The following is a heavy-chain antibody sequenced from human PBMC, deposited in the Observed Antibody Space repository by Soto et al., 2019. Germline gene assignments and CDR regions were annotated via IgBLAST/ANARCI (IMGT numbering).Heavy chain of an antibody. D-gene: IGHD3-9*01. J-gene: IGHJ6*02. Sequence: QVQLVQSGAEVKKPGASVKVSCKASGYTFTGYYMHWVRQAPGQGLEWMGWINPNSGGTNYAQKFQGWVTMTRDTSISTAYMELSRLRSDDTAVYYCAREGVGEVRYLGYYYGMDVWGQGTTVTVSS. CDR1: GYTFTGYY. CDR2: INPNSGGT. V-gene: IGHV1-2*04. CDR3: AREGVGEVRYLGYYYGMDV.